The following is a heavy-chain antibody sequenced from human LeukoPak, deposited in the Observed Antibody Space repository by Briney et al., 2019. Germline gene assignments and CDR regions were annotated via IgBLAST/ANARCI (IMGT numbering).Heavy chain of an antibody. V-gene: IGHV4-59*08. CDR3: ARLALGSTPLD. Sequence: SETLSLTCTVSGGSISSYYWSWIRQPPGKGLEWIGYIYYSGSTNYNPSLKSRVTISVDTSKNQFPLKLSSVTAADTAVYYCARLALGSTPLDWGQGTLVTVSS. CDR1: GGSISSYY. J-gene: IGHJ4*02. D-gene: IGHD2-2*01. CDR2: IYYSGST.